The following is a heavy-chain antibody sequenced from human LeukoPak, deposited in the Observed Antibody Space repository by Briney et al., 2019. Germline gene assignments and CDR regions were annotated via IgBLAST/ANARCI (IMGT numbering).Heavy chain of an antibody. J-gene: IGHJ4*02. Sequence: ASVKVSCKASGYTFTGYYMHWVRQAPGQGLEWMGWINPNSGGTNYAQEFQGRVTMTRDTSISTAYMELSRLRSDDTAVYYCARERLVGATSFDYWGQGTLVTVSS. CDR2: INPNSGGT. CDR1: GYTFTGYY. V-gene: IGHV1-2*02. CDR3: ARERLVGATSFDY. D-gene: IGHD1-26*01.